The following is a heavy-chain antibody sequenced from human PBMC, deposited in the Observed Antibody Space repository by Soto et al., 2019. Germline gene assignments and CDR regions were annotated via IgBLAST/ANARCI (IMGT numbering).Heavy chain of an antibody. CDR3: ARDIYYDSSGYSPFDY. CDR1: GGSISSYY. D-gene: IGHD3-22*01. V-gene: IGHV4-4*07. J-gene: IGHJ4*02. Sequence: SETLSLTCTVSGGSISSYYWSWIRQPAGKGLEWIGRIYTSGSTNYNPSLKSRATMSVDTSKNQFSLKLSSVTAADTAVYYCARDIYYDSSGYSPFDYWGQGTLVTVSS. CDR2: IYTSGST.